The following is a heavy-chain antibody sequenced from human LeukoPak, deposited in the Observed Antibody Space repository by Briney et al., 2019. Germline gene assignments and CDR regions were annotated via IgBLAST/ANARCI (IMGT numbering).Heavy chain of an antibody. CDR1: GGSIRSYY. Sequence: SETLSLTCTVSGGSIRSYYWSWIRQPPGKGLEWIGYLHYSGSTNYNPSLKSRVTISVDTSKNQFSLKLSSVTAADTAVYYCARRGYDSSGYYYAYWGQGTLVTVSS. V-gene: IGHV4-59*08. J-gene: IGHJ4*02. D-gene: IGHD3-22*01. CDR3: ARRGYDSSGYYYAY. CDR2: LHYSGST.